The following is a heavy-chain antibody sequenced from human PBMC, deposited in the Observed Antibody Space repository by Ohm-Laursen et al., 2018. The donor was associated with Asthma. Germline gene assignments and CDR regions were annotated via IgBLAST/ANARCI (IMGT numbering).Heavy chain of an antibody. CDR2: MNPNSGDT. Sequence: ASVKVSCKAAGYTFTNYDINWVRQATGQGLECLGWMNPNSGDTGYAQKFQGRVTMTRDTSISTAYMELSSLRSEDTAVYYCARGSYNSYYYGVDVWGQGTTVTVSS. CDR1: GYTFTNYD. J-gene: IGHJ6*02. D-gene: IGHD3-10*01. V-gene: IGHV1-8*01. CDR3: ARGSYNSYYYGVDV.